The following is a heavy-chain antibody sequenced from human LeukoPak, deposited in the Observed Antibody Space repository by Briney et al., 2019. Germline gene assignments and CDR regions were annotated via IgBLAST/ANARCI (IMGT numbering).Heavy chain of an antibody. CDR2: ISSSSSTK. CDR3: AREQARIAARRTGFDY. Sequence: PGGSLRLSCAASGFTFSSYSMNWVRQAPGKGLEWVSYISSSSSTKYYADSVKGRFTISRDNAKNSLYLQMNSLRAEDTAVYYCAREQARIAARRTGFDYWGQGTLVTVSS. D-gene: IGHD6-6*01. CDR1: GFTFSSYS. J-gene: IGHJ4*02. V-gene: IGHV3-48*01.